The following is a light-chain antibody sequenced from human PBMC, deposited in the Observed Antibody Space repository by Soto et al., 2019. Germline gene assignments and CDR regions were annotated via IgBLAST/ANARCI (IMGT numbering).Light chain of an antibody. CDR2: AAS. CDR1: QGISSY. V-gene: IGKV1-8*01. CDR3: QQNYNTLIT. J-gene: IGKJ5*01. Sequence: AIRMTQSPSSLSASTGDRVTITCRASQGISSYLAWYQQKPGKAPKLLIYAASTLQSGVPSRFSGSGSGTDFTLTISSLQPEDFTTYYCQQNYNTLITFGQGTRLEIK.